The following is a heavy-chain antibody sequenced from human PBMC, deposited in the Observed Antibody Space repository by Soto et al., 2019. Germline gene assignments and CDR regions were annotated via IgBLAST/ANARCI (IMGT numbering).Heavy chain of an antibody. CDR3: ARGSVVVVAASPLYYFDY. D-gene: IGHD2-15*01. Sequence: PGGSLRLSCAASGFTFSSYGMHWVRQAPGKGLEWVAVIWYDGSNKYYADSVKGRFTISRDNSKNTLYLQMNSLRAEDTAVYYCARGSVVVVAASPLYYFDYWGQGTLVTVSS. CDR1: GFTFSSYG. J-gene: IGHJ4*02. CDR2: IWYDGSNK. V-gene: IGHV3-33*01.